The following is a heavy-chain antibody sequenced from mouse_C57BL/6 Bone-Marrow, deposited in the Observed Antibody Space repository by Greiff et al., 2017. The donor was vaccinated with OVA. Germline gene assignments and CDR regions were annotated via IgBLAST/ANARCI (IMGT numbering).Heavy chain of an antibody. CDR2: INPNYGTT. V-gene: IGHV1-39*01. CDR3: AIGAYYGSSYHYFDY. Sequence: VQLQQSGPELVKPGASVKISCKASGYSFTDYNMNWVKQSNGKSLEWIGVINPNYGTTSYNQKFKGKATLTVDQSSSTAYMQLSSLTYEDSAVYYCAIGAYYGSSYHYFDYWGQGTTLTVSS. J-gene: IGHJ2*01. D-gene: IGHD1-1*01. CDR1: GYSFTDYN.